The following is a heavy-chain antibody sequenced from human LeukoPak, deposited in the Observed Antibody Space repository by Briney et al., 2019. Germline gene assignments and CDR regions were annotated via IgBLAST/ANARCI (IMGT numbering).Heavy chain of an antibody. CDR3: ARGINRKEVTHLDY. V-gene: IGHV4-39*01. CDR1: GGSISSSSYY. CDR2: IYYSGST. J-gene: IGHJ4*02. Sequence: SETLSLTCTVSGGSISSSSYYWGWIRQPPGKGLEWIGSIYYSGSTYYNPSLKSRVTISVDTSKNQFSLKLSSVTAADTAVYYCARGINRKEVTHLDYWGQGTLVTVSS. D-gene: IGHD4-23*01.